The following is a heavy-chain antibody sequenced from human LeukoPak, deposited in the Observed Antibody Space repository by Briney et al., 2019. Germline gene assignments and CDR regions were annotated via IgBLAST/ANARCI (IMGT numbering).Heavy chain of an antibody. Sequence: GGSLRLSCAASGFTFSSYSMNWVRQAPGKGLEWVSSISSGSSYIYYADSVKGRFTISRDNAKNSLYLQMNSLRAEDTAVYYCARLYSGSYEDDYWGQGTLVTVSS. D-gene: IGHD1-26*01. CDR3: ARLYSGSYEDDY. CDR1: GFTFSSYS. J-gene: IGHJ4*02. V-gene: IGHV3-21*01. CDR2: ISSGSSYI.